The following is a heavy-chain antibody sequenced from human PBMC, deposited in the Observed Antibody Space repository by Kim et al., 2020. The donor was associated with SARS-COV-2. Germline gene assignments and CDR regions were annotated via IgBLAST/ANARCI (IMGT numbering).Heavy chain of an antibody. V-gene: IGHV3-23*01. J-gene: IGHJ4*02. CDR3: GKRKVNSSGQGFDY. D-gene: IGHD6-19*01. Sequence: DPVEGRFTISREHSKNTLYLQMNSLRAGDTAVYYCGKRKVNSSGQGFDYWGQGTLVTVSS.